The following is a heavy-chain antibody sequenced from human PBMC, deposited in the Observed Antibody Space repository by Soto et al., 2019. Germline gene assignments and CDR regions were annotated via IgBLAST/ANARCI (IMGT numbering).Heavy chain of an antibody. CDR3: AKEGSITNWYFDY. CDR1: GFTFSSYS. D-gene: IGHD1-1*01. CDR2: ISSSSSYI. J-gene: IGHJ4*02. V-gene: IGHV3-21*01. Sequence: GGSLRLSCAASGFTFSSYSMNWVRQAPGKGLEWVSSISSSSSYIYYADSVKGRFTISRDNAKNSLYLQMNSLRAEDTAVYYCAKEGSITNWYFDYWGQGTLVTVSS.